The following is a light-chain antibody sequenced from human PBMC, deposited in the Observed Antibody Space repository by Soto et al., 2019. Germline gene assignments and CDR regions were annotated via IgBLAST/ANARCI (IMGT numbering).Light chain of an antibody. CDR3: QQYDDWPWT. CDR1: QSVNSN. Sequence: EIVLTQSPATLSVSPGDRATLSCRASQSVNSNLAWYHLKPGQAPRLLIYGASIRAAGIPARFTGSESGTEFSLSISSLQSEDFAVYYCQQYDDWPWTCGHGTKVEIK. V-gene: IGKV3-15*01. CDR2: GAS. J-gene: IGKJ1*01.